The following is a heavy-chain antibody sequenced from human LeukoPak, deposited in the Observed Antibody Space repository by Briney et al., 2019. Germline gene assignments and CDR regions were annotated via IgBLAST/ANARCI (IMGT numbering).Heavy chain of an antibody. D-gene: IGHD1-26*01. CDR2: IHSSGGS. V-gene: IGHV4-4*09. CDR3: ARLGSYHDF. Sequence: SETLSLTCTVSGGSISGFYWSWIRQTPAKGLEWMGHIHSSGGSSYYPPLKSRLTLSVDTSRNQLSLKLPSVTAADTAVYVCARLGSYHDFWGQGALVTVSS. J-gene: IGHJ4*02. CDR1: GGSISGFY.